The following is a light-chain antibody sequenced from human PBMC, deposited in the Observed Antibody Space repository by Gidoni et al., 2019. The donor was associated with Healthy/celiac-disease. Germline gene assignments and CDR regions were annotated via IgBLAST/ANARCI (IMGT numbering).Light chain of an antibody. Sequence: ATRMTKSPSSFSASTGDRITITCRASQGISSYLAWYQQKPGKAPKLLIYAASTLQSGVPSRFSGSGSGTDFTLTISCLQSEDFATYYCQQYYSYPPTFGGGTKVEIK. CDR1: QGISSY. CDR3: QQYYSYPPT. CDR2: AAS. V-gene: IGKV1-8*01. J-gene: IGKJ4*01.